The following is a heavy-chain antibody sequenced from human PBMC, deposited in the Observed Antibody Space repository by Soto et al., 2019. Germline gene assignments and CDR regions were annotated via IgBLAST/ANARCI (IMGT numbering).Heavy chain of an antibody. CDR2: IKQDGSEK. V-gene: IGHV3-7*03. CDR3: ARCCGDYANDHGAFDT. D-gene: IGHD4-17*01. J-gene: IGHJ3*02. CDR1: GFTFSSYW. Sequence: GGSLRLSCAASGFTFSSYWMSWVRQAPGKGLEWVANIKQDGSEKYYVDSVKGRFTISRDNAKNSLYLQMNSLRAEDTAVYYCARCCGDYANDHGAFDTWGQGTMVTVSS.